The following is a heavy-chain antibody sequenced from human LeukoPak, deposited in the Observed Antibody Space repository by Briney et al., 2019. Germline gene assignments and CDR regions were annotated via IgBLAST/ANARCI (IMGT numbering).Heavy chain of an antibody. CDR1: GGSFSGYY. CDR2: INHSGST. Sequence: PSETLSLTCAVYGGSFSGYYWSWIRQPPGKGLEWIGEINHSGSTNYNPSLKSRVTISVDTSKSQFSLKLSSVTAADTAVYYCAHVVTSEDYNAFDIWGQGTMVTVSS. V-gene: IGHV4-34*01. D-gene: IGHD3-22*01. J-gene: IGHJ3*02. CDR3: AHVVTSEDYNAFDI.